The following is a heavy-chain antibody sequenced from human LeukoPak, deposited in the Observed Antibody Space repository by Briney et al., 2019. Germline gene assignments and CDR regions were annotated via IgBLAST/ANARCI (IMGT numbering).Heavy chain of an antibody. CDR3: SRSQFDY. CDR2: ISGDGTIK. V-gene: IGHV3-74*03. CDR1: GFPFSSYW. Sequence: GGSLRLSCEPSGFPFSSYWMLWVRQAPGKGLVWVARISGDGTIKTYADFVRGRFTISRDNTKNILYLQMNSLKVEDTAIYFCSRSQFDYWGQGVLVTVSS. J-gene: IGHJ4*02.